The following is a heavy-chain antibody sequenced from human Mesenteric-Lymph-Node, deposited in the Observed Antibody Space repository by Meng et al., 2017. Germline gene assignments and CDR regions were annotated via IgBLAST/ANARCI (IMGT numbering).Heavy chain of an antibody. Sequence: SVKVSCKASGGTFSSYAISWVRQAPGQGLEWMGGIIPVFGTPNYAEIFQGRVTITTDESTSTAYMELSSLRSEDTAVYYCARDLIPVSWAYSMDVWGQGTTVTVSS. V-gene: IGHV1-69*05. D-gene: IGHD3-16*01. J-gene: IGHJ6*02. CDR2: IIPVFGTP. CDR1: GGTFSSYA. CDR3: ARDLIPVSWAYSMDV.